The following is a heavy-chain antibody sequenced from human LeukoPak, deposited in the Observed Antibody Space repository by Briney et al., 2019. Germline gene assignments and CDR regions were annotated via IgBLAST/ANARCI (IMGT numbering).Heavy chain of an antibody. CDR2: MYYSGST. CDR3: ARHRRDGYNRPLDY. V-gene: IGHV4-39*01. Sequence: PSETLSLTCAVYGGSFSGYYWAWIRQPPGKGLEWIGSMYYSGSTYYNPSLQSRVTISVDTSKNQFSLKLSSVTAADTAVYYCARHRRDGYNRPLDYWGQGTLVTVSS. CDR1: GGSFSGYY. D-gene: IGHD5-24*01. J-gene: IGHJ4*02.